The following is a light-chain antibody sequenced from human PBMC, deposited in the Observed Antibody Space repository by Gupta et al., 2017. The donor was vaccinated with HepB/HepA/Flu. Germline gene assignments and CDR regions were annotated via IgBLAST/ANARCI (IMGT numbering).Light chain of an antibody. V-gene: IGKV1-27*01. CDR2: EAS. CDR1: QGISNY. CDR3: QQYNSSPCT. J-gene: IGKJ2*02. Sequence: IPLTQTPSSLSASVGDRVTITCRSSQGISNYLAWYQQKPGKVPKLLIYEASTLQSGVPSRFSGSGSGTEFTLTISSLQPDDFATYYCQQYNSSPCTFGQGTKLEIK.